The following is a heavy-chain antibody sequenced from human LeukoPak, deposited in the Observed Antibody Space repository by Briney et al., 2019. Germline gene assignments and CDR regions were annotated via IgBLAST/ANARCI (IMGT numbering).Heavy chain of an antibody. CDR1: GFTFSSYA. J-gene: IGHJ4*02. CDR2: ISGSGGST. CDR3: AKFPVAGSIWWPYYFDY. Sequence: GGSLRLSCAASGFTFSSYAMSWVRRAPGKGLEGVSPISGSGGSTYYADSVKGRFTISRDNSKNTLYLQMNSLRAEDTAVYYCAKFPVAGSIWWPYYFDYWGQGTLVTVSS. D-gene: IGHD6-19*01. V-gene: IGHV3-23*01.